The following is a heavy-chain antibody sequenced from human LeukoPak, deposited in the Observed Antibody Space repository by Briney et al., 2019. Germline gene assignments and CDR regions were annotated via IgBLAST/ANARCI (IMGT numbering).Heavy chain of an antibody. CDR1: GFTFGSFA. D-gene: IGHD5-18*01. Sequence: GGSLRLTCEASGFTFGSFAMYWVRQAPGKGLDWIAGIFGSGGSPHYADSVKGRFTISRDNSKNTVYLQINSLRAEDTAVYYCGKTTAGYSSGQKPAWPVDYWGQGTLVTVSS. V-gene: IGHV3-23*01. CDR3: GKTTAGYSSGQKPAWPVDY. CDR2: IFGSGGSP. J-gene: IGHJ4*02.